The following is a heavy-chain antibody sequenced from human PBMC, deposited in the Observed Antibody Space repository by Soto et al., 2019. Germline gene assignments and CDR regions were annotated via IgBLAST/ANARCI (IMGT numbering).Heavy chain of an antibody. Sequence: SQTLSLTCAISGDSVSSTIVTWNWIRQSPSRGLEWLGRTYYRSKWYNDYAESVKSRITIDADTSKNQLSLNLDSVTPEDTAVYYCVRLVGNSWLDFWGQGTLVTLSS. CDR1: GDSVSSTIVT. J-gene: IGHJ5*01. CDR3: VRLVGNSWLDF. D-gene: IGHD2-2*01. CDR2: TYYRSKWYN. V-gene: IGHV6-1*01.